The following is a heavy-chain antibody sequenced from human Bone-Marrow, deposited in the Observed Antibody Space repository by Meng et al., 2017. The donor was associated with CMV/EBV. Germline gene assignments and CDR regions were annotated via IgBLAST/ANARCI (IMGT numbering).Heavy chain of an antibody. D-gene: IGHD3-22*01. V-gene: IGHV3-30-3*01. CDR3: ARAMMVVVIGSASDY. J-gene: IGHJ4*02. Sequence: GESLKISCAASGFTFSTYTMHWVRQAPGKGLEWVAVISYDGDNIWYADSVKGRFTISRDNSKNTLYLQMDSLRVNDTAVYYCARAMMVVVIGSASDYWGQGTLVTFSS. CDR1: GFTFSTYT. CDR2: ISYDGDNI.